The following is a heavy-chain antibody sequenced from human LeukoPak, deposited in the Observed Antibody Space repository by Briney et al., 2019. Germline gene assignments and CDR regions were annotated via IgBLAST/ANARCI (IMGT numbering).Heavy chain of an antibody. Sequence: GGFLRLSCAASGFTFSSYAMHWVRPAPGKGLEWVAVISYDGSNKYYADSVKGRFTISRDNSKNTLYLQMNSLRAEDTAVYYCAKDLSSVLRYFDWLLGTFDYWGQGTLVTVSS. CDR2: ISYDGSNK. V-gene: IGHV3-30*04. CDR3: AKDLSSVLRYFDWLLGTFDY. J-gene: IGHJ4*02. D-gene: IGHD3-9*01. CDR1: GFTFSSYA.